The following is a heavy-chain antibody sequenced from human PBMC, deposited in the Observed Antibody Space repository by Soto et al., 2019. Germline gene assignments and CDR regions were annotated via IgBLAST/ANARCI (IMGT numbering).Heavy chain of an antibody. V-gene: IGHV1-58*01. CDR3: AADPDYGDYVPFDY. CDR1: GFTFTGSS. J-gene: IGHJ4*02. Sequence: GSSVKVSWKASGFTFTGSSVQWRRQSRGQRLEWIGWIVVGSGNTNYAQKFQERVTITRDMSTSTAYMELSSLRSEDTAVYYCAADPDYGDYVPFDYWGQGTLVTVSS. CDR2: IVVGSGNT. D-gene: IGHD4-17*01.